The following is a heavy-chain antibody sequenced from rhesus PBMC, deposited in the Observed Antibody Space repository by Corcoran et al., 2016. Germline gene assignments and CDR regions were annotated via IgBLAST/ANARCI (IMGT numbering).Heavy chain of an antibody. CDR3: ATLVGVPGSLDV. D-gene: IGHD2-39*01. Sequence: QVQLQESGPGLVKPSETLSLTCAVSGGAVRSNYWSWTRQSPGKGLEWIGRISGSGGGADYNPSLKSRVTLSTETSKNQFSLRLTSVTAADTALYFCATLVGVPGSLDVWGRGVLVTVSS. V-gene: IGHV4-173*01. J-gene: IGHJ5-2*02. CDR2: ISGSGGGA. CDR1: GGAVRSNY.